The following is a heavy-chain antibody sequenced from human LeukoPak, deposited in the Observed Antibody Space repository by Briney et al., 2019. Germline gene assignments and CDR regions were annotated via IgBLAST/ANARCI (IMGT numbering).Heavy chain of an antibody. CDR2: ISSNSKYI. CDR3: ARDFPGLVVAALDY. J-gene: IGHJ4*02. Sequence: GGSLRLSCAVSGFTFSTYSLNWVRQAPGKGLEWVSSISSNSKYIFYADSVKGRFTISRDNAKNSLYLQMNSLRGEDTAVYYCARDFPGLVVAALDYWGQGTLVTVSS. V-gene: IGHV3-21*01. CDR1: GFTFSTYS. D-gene: IGHD6-19*01.